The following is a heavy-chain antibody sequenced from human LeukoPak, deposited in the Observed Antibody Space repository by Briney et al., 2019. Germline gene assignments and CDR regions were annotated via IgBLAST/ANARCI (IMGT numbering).Heavy chain of an antibody. V-gene: IGHV3-53*01. CDR1: GFTVSSNY. CDR2: IYSGGST. CDR3: ARATRYYFDY. J-gene: IGHJ4*02. Sequence: GGSLRLSCAASGFTVSSNYMSWVRQAPGKGLEWVSVIYSGGSTYYADSVKGRFTISRDNSKNTLYLRMNSLRAEDTAVYYCARATRYYFDYWGQGTLVTVSS.